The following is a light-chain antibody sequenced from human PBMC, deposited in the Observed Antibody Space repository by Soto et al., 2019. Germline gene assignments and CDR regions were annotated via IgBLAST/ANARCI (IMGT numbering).Light chain of an antibody. J-gene: IGLJ1*01. V-gene: IGLV2-14*01. CDR2: VVS. CDR3: SSYTSSNTLEV. Sequence: QSALIQPASVSGSPGQSITISCTGTSRDVGGSNYVSWYQHHPHRAPKLLIYVVSYRPSGVSSRFSGSKSGNTASLTISGLQAEDDADYYCSSYTSSNTLEVFGVGTKLTVL. CDR1: SRDVGGSNY.